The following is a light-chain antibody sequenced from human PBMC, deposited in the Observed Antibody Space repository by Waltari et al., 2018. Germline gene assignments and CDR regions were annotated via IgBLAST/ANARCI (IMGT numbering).Light chain of an antibody. CDR1: QGINIY. CDR3: QQYNYYPIT. J-gene: IGKJ2*01. Sequence: DIQMTQSPSSLSASVGDIVTIPFRARQGINIYLAWFQQKPGKAPKSLISAASSLQNGVPSRLSGNRSGTDFTLTISSLQPEDFATYYCQQYNYYPITFGQGTNLEIK. V-gene: IGKV1-16*01. CDR2: AAS.